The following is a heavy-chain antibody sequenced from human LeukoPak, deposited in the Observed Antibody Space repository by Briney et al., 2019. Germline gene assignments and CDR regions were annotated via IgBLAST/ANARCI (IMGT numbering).Heavy chain of an antibody. CDR1: GGTFSSYA. CDR2: IIPIFGTA. V-gene: IGHV1-69*01. J-gene: IGHJ4*02. Sequence: GSSVKVSCKASGGTFSSYAISWVRQAPGQGLEWMGGIIPIFGTANYAQKFQGRVTITADESTSTAYMELSSLRSEDTAVYYCAGELLDSSGPTFDYWGQGTLVTVSS. CDR3: AGELLDSSGPTFDY. D-gene: IGHD3-22*01.